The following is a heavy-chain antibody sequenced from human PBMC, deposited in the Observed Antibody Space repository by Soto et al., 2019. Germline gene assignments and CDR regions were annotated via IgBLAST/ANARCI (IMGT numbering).Heavy chain of an antibody. Sequence: SGHAGEPTQTLTLTCNFSGFSLSTSGMRVSWIRQPPGKALEWLARIDWDDDKFYSTSLKTRLTIPKDTSKNQVVLTMTNMDPVDTATYYCARIPSPVGYSEYWGEGTMVTVSA. CDR2: IDWDDDK. CDR1: GFSLSTSGMR. V-gene: IGHV2-70*04. CDR3: ARIPSPVGYSEY. J-gene: IGHJ4*02. D-gene: IGHD2-2*01.